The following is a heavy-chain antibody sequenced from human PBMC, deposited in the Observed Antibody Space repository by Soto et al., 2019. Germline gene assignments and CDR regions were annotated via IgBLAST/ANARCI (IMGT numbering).Heavy chain of an antibody. CDR2: ISYDGSNK. D-gene: IGHD3-3*01. CDR3: ARDSADFWSGSVDY. CDR1: GFTFSSYG. Sequence: GGSLRLSCAASGFTFSSYGMHWVRQAPGKGLEWVAVISYDGSNKYYADSVKGRFTISRDNSKNTLYLQMNSLRAEDTGVYYCARDSADFWSGSVDYWGQGTLVTVSS. J-gene: IGHJ4*02. V-gene: IGHV3-30*03.